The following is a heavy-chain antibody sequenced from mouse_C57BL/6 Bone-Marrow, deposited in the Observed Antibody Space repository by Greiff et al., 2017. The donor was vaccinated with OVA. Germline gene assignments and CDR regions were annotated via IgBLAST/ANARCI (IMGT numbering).Heavy chain of an antibody. CDR2: IDPSDSYT. CDR1: GYTFTSYW. D-gene: IGHD1-1*01. J-gene: IGHJ2*01. CDR3: ARIPLITTVVAVY. Sequence: QVQLQQPGAELVKPGASVKLSCKASGYTFTSYWMQWVKQRPGQGLEWIGEIDPSDSYTNYNQKFKGKATLTVDTSSSTAYMQLSSLTSEDSAVYYCARIPLITTVVAVYWGQGTTLTVSS. V-gene: IGHV1-50*01.